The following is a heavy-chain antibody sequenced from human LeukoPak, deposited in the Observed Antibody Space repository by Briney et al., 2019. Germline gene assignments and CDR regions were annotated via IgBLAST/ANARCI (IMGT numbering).Heavy chain of an antibody. CDR2: ISGDGGST. V-gene: IGHV3-43*02. CDR3: AKDGNSGSYYGYYGMDV. CDR1: GFTFDDYA. D-gene: IGHD1-26*01. Sequence: PGGSLRLSCAASGFTFDDYAMPWVRQAPGKGLEWVSLISGDGGSTYYADSVKGRFTISRDNSKNSLYLQMNSLRTEDTALYYCAKDGNSGSYYGYYGMDVWGQGATVTVSS. J-gene: IGHJ6*02.